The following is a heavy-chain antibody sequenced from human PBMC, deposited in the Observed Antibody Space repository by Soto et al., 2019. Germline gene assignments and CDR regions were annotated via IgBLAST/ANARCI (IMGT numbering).Heavy chain of an antibody. J-gene: IGHJ6*02. CDR3: AAGVITFGGVIVIRDYYYGMDV. CDR1: GFTFTSSA. Sequence: SVKVSCKASGFTFTSSAVQWVRQARGQRLEWIGWIVVGSGNTNYAQKFQERVTITRDMSTSTAYMELSSLRSEDTAVYYCAAGVITFGGVIVIRDYYYGMDVWDQGTTVTVSS. CDR2: IVVGSGNT. D-gene: IGHD3-16*02. V-gene: IGHV1-58*01.